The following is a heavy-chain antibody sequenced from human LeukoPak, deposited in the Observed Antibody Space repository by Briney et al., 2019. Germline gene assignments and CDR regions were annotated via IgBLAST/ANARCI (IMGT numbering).Heavy chain of an antibody. J-gene: IGHJ4*02. D-gene: IGHD2-21*01. CDR2: ITPGGGT. V-gene: IGHV1-2*02. Sequence: ASVKVSCKASGYTFTSYPLHWVRPAPGQGLEWMGWITPGGGTNFPQKFQGRVAITWDTSITTAYMDLSRLTSDDTAVYYCARDRYGDSFAHVDYWGQGALVTVSS. CDR1: GYTFTSYP. CDR3: ARDRYGDSFAHVDY.